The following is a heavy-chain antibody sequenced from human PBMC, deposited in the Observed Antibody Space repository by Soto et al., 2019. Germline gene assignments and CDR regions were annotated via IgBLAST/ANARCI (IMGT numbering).Heavy chain of an antibody. CDR3: AKDDVARALYYYYYMDV. CDR1: GFTFSSYA. CDR2: ISGSGGST. V-gene: IGHV3-23*01. D-gene: IGHD3-10*02. J-gene: IGHJ6*03. Sequence: PGGSLRLSCAASGFTFSSYAMSWVRQAPGKGLEWVSAISGSGGSTYYADSVKGRFTISRDNSKNTLYLQMNSLRAEDTAVYYCAKDDVARALYYYYYMDVWGKGTTVTVSS.